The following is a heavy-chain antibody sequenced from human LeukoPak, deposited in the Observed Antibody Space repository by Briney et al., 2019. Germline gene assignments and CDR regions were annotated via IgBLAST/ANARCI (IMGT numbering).Heavy chain of an antibody. Sequence: GGSLRLSCAASGFTCDDYAMHWVQQAPGKGLEWVSGISWNSGNIGYADSVKGRFTISRDNAKNSLYLQMNSLRAEDTALYYCAKGHGYDSSGYYTFDYWGQGTLVTVSS. CDR1: GFTCDDYA. V-gene: IGHV3-9*01. D-gene: IGHD3-22*01. CDR3: AKGHGYDSSGYYTFDY. CDR2: ISWNSGNI. J-gene: IGHJ4*02.